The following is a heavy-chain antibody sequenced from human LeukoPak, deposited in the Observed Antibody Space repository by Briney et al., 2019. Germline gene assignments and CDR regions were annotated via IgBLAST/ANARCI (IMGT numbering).Heavy chain of an antibody. Sequence: PGGSLRLSCAASGFTFSSYWMHWVRQAPGKGLVWVSRINSDGSITTYADSVRGRFTVSRDNAKNTLYLQMNSLRAEDTAVYYCARDPRGATYESWGHGTLVTVSS. D-gene: IGHD1-26*01. CDR2: INSDGSIT. CDR1: GFTFSSYW. CDR3: ARDPRGATYES. V-gene: IGHV3-74*03. J-gene: IGHJ5*01.